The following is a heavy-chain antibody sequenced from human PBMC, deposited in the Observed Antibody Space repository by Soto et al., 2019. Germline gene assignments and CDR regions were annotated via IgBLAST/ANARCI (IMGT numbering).Heavy chain of an antibody. V-gene: IGHV3-30-3*01. CDR1: GFSFRTYP. D-gene: IGHD5-12*01. J-gene: IGHJ6*02. Sequence: PGGSLRLSCVDSGFSFRTYPMHWVRQAPGKGLEWVAVISYDGSNKYYADSVKGRFTISRDNSKNTLYLQMNSLRAEDTAVYYCARVRGYSGYDLGSYSGDGMAVWGQGTTGTVSS. CDR3: ARVRGYSGYDLGSYSGDGMAV. CDR2: ISYDGSNK.